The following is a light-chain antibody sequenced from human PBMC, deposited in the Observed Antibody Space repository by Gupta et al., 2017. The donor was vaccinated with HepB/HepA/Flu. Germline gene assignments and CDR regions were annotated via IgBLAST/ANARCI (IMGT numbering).Light chain of an antibody. Sequence: QSALTQPACVSASPGPSITISCTGTSSDGGNYNLVSWYQQHPDKAPKLIIYEVTNRPSGISNRFSGSKSGNTASLTVSGLQAEDEAYYYCCSYAGNHIWLFGGGTKVTVL. J-gene: IGLJ3*02. V-gene: IGLV2-23*02. CDR1: SSDGGNYNL. CDR2: EVT. CDR3: CSYAGNHIWL.